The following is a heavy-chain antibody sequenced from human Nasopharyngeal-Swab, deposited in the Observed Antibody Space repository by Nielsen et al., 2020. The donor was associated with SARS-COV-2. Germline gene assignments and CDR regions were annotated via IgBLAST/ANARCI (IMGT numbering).Heavy chain of an antibody. J-gene: IGHJ4*02. V-gene: IGHV3-21*01. CDR3: AMSPYYDFWSDYYTSFDY. Sequence: WIRQPPGKGLEWVSSISSSSSYIYYADSVKGRFTISRDNAKNSLYLQMNSLRAEDTAVYYCAMSPYYDFWSDYYTSFDYWGQGTLVTVSS. CDR2: ISSSSSYI. D-gene: IGHD3-3*01.